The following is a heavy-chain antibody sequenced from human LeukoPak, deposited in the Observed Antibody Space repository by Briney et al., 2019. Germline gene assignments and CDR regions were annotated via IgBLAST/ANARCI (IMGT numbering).Heavy chain of an antibody. CDR2: ISNSGTT. CDR1: GVSVSSNDYSTTYY. J-gene: IGHJ4*02. Sequence: PSETLSLTCTVSGVSVSSNDYSTTYYWAWIRQPPGTGSEWIGSISNSGTTYYHPSLKRRVTISADTSKNQFSMKVGSVTAADTAVYYCARHRPGYYHYWGQGTLVTVSS. D-gene: IGHD3-9*01. V-gene: IGHV4-39*01. CDR3: ARHRPGYYHY.